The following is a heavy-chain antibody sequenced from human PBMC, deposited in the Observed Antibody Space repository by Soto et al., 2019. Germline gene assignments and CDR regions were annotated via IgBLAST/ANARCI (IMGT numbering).Heavy chain of an antibody. J-gene: IGHJ4*02. CDR2: IYYSGST. Sequence: PSETLSLTCTVSGGSISSGGYYWSWIRQHPGKGLEWIGYIYYSGSTYYNPSLKSRVTISVDTSKNQFSLKLSSVTAADTAVYYCATEGYSSGWHGNWGQGTLVTVSS. D-gene: IGHD6-19*01. V-gene: IGHV4-31*03. CDR1: GGSISSGGYY. CDR3: ATEGYSSGWHGN.